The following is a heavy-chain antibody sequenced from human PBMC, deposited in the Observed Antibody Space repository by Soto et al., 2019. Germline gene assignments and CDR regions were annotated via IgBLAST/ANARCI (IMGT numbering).Heavy chain of an antibody. J-gene: IGHJ4*02. Sequence: ASVKVSCKASGYTFTSYAMHWVRQAPGQRLEWMGWINAGNGNTKYSQKFQGRVTITRDTSASTAYMELSSLRSEDTAVYYCARDVNDFWSGYYNPKEGYFDYWGQGTLVTVSS. D-gene: IGHD3-3*01. CDR2: INAGNGNT. CDR1: GYTFTSYA. CDR3: ARDVNDFWSGYYNPKEGYFDY. V-gene: IGHV1-3*01.